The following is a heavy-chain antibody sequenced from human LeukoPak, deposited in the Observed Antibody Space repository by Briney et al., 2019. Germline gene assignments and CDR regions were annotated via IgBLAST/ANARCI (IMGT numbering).Heavy chain of an antibody. CDR2: IIPILGIA. V-gene: IGHV1-69*10. D-gene: IGHD3-10*01. J-gene: IGHJ4*02. Sequence: SVTVSYKASGGTFISYAISWVRQAPGQGREWMGGIIPILGIANYAQKFQGRVTITADKSTSTAYMELSSLRSEDTAVYYCARDTNNLIRGVFADWGQGTLVTVSS. CDR1: GGTFISYA. CDR3: ARDTNNLIRGVFAD.